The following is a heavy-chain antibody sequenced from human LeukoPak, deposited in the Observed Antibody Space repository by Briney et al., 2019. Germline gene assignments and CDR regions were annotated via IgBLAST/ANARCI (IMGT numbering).Heavy chain of an antibody. CDR1: GFTFSSYD. CDR3: ARGLEYYYGMDV. D-gene: IGHD1-1*01. J-gene: IGHJ6*02. V-gene: IGHV3-13*01. Sequence: PGGSLRLSCAASGFTFSSYDMHWVCQATGKGLEWVSAIGTAGDTYYPGSVKGRFTISRENAKNSLYLQMNSLRAGDTAVYYCARGLEYYYGMDVWGQGTTVTVSS. CDR2: IGTAGDT.